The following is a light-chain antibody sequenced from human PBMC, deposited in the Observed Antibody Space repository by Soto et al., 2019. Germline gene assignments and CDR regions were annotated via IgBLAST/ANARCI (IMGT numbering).Light chain of an antibody. J-gene: IGLJ3*02. CDR2: GVT. Sequence: QSALTQPASVSGSPGQSITISCTGTSRDVGSYSLVSWYQQHPGKAPRLIIYGVTQRPSGVSNRFSGSKSGNTASLTISGLQAEDEADYYCCSYTGSLTLVFGGGTKLTVL. V-gene: IGLV2-23*02. CDR3: CSYTGSLTLV. CDR1: SRDVGSYSL.